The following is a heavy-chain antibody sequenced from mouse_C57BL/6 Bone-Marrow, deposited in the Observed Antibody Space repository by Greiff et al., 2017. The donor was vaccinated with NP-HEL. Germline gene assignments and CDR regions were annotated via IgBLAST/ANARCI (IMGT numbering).Heavy chain of an antibody. J-gene: IGHJ2*01. CDR3: AREVRY. CDR1: GYAFSSSW. CDR2: IYPGDGDT. Sequence: VQRVESGPELVKPGASVKISCKASGYAFSSSWMNWVQQRPGKGLEWIGRIYPGDGDTNYNGKFKGKATLTADKSSSTAYMQLSSLTSEDSAVYFCAREVRYWGQGTTLTVSS. V-gene: IGHV1-82*01.